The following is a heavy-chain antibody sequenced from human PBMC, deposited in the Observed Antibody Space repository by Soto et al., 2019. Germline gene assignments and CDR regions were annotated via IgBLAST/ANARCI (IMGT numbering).Heavy chain of an antibody. CDR1: GFIFVNYA. V-gene: IGHV3-23*01. CDR2: ISGTAHAS. J-gene: IGHJ4*02. D-gene: IGHD3-3*02. CDR3: VKDAPQPFSD. Sequence: PGGSLRLSCAASGFIFVNYAMSWVRQSPGKGLEWVSAISGTAHASYYAASVKGRFTISRDNSKNTLYLHMNSLRVEDTAVYFCVKDAPQPFSDWGQGTLVTVSS.